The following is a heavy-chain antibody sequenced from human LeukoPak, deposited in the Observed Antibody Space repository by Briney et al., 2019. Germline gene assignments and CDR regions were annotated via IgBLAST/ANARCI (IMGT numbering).Heavy chain of an antibody. CDR2: IKQDGSEK. CDR3: ARSHYVWGSYPPDDY. CDR1: GFTFSSYW. V-gene: IGHV3-7*01. D-gene: IGHD3-16*02. J-gene: IGHJ4*02. Sequence: GGSLRLSCAASGFTFSSYWMSWVRQAPGKGLEWVANIKQDGSEKYHVDSVKGRFTISRDNAKNSLYLQMNSLRAEDTAVYYCARSHYVWGSYPPDDYWGQGTLVTVSS.